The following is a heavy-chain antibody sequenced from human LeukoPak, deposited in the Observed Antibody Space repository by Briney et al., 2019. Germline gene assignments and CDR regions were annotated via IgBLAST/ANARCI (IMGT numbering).Heavy chain of an antibody. Sequence: GGSLRLSCAASGFPFNNYWMTWVRQAPGKGLEWVAPINPDGSEKYYVDSVKGRFTISRDNTWKSLYLQMDSLRPEDTAVYYCARGHYGMDVWGQVTTVIVSS. CDR2: INPDGSEK. V-gene: IGHV3-7*01. J-gene: IGHJ6*02. CDR3: ARGHYGMDV. CDR1: GFPFNNYW.